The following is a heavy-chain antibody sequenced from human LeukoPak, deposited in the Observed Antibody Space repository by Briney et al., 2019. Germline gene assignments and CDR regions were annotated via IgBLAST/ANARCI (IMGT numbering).Heavy chain of an antibody. CDR2: IYYSGST. CDR3: ARRRSSGWYFDY. J-gene: IGHJ4*02. CDR1: GGSISSYY. Sequence: SETLSLTCTVSGGSISSYYWSWIRQPPGKGLEWIGYIYYSGSTNYNPSLKSRVTISVDTSKNQFSLKLSSVTAADTAVYYCARRRSSGWYFDYWGQGTLVTVSS. V-gene: IGHV4-59*08. D-gene: IGHD6-19*01.